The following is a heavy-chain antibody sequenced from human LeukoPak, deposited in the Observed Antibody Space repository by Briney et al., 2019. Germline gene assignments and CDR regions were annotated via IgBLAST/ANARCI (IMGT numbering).Heavy chain of an antibody. V-gene: IGHV3-11*01. Sequence: GGSLRLSCAASGFTFSDYYMTWIRQAPGKGLEWVSYISSSGSNVYYADSVKGRFTISRDNAKNSLYLQVNSLRAADTAVYYCASGYSYKFMDVWGKGTTATVSS. J-gene: IGHJ6*03. CDR1: GFTFSDYY. D-gene: IGHD5-18*01. CDR3: ASGYSYKFMDV. CDR2: ISSSGSNV.